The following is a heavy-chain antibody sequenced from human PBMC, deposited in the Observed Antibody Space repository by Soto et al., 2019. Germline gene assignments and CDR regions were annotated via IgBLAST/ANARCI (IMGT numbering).Heavy chain of an antibody. V-gene: IGHV3-30*18. CDR3: AKSIQYYDFWSGYSHRDWYFDL. J-gene: IGHJ2*01. CDR1: GFTFSSYG. Sequence: QLQLVESGGGVVQPGRSLRLSCAASGFTFSSYGMHWVRQAPGKGLEWVAVISYDGSNKYYADSVKGRFTISRDNSKNTLYLQMNSLRAEDTAVYYCAKSIQYYDFWSGYSHRDWYFDLWGRGTLVTVSS. D-gene: IGHD3-3*01. CDR2: ISYDGSNK.